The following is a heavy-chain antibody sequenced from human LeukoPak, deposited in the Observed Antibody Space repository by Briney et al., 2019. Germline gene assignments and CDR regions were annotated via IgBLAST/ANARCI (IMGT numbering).Heavy chain of an antibody. CDR3: ASGGTYYDFWSGAHGMDV. CDR1: GFTFSSYA. CDR2: ISYDGSNK. V-gene: IGHV3-30-3*01. Sequence: GRSLRLSCAASGFTFSSYAMHWVRQAPGKGLEWVAVISYDGSNKYYADSVKGRFTISRDNSKNTLYLQMNSLRAEDTAVYYCASGGTYYDFWSGAHGMDVWGQGTTVTVSS. J-gene: IGHJ6*02. D-gene: IGHD3-3*01.